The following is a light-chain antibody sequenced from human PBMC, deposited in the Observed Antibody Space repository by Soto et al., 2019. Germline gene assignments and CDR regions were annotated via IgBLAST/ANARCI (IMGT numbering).Light chain of an antibody. CDR2: EVS. J-gene: IGLJ1*01. Sequence: QSVLTQPPSASGSAGQSVTISCTGTSGDVGGYNYVAWYQQHPGKAPKLMSYEVSKRPSGVPDRFSGSKSGSTASLTVSGLQAEDEADYYCSSYAGSNRVFGTGTKVTVL. CDR1: SGDVGGYNY. CDR3: SSYAGSNRV. V-gene: IGLV2-8*01.